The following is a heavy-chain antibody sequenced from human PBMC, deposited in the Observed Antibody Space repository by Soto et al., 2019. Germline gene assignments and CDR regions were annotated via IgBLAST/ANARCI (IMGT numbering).Heavy chain of an antibody. CDR1: GFTFSSYW. D-gene: IGHD1-1*01. Sequence: GGSLRLSCAASGFTFSSYWMHWVRQAPGKGLVWVSRINSDGSSTSYADSVKGRFTISRDNAKITLYLQMNSLRAEDTAVYYCARGGEPTGPIDYWGQGTLVTVSS. CDR2: INSDGSST. CDR3: ARGGEPTGPIDY. J-gene: IGHJ4*02. V-gene: IGHV3-74*01.